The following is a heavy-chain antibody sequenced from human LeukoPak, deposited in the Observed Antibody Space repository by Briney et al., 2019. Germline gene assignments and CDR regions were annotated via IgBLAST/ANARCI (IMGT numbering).Heavy chain of an antibody. CDR3: AREGSDGGPYEMSYLDH. CDR1: GFTFSNYG. CDR2: ISRNGGRT. Sequence: QSGGSLRLSCAASGFTFSNYGIHWVRQAPRKGLQFFSAISRNGGRTYYANSVRGRFTISRDYAKKTLYIQMGSLRAEDMAVYYCAREGSDGGPYEMSYLDHWGQGTLVTVSS. V-gene: IGHV3-64*01. D-gene: IGHD4-23*01. J-gene: IGHJ4*02.